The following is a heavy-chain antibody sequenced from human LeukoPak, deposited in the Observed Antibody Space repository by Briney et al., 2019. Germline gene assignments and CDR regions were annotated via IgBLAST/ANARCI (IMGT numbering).Heavy chain of an antibody. CDR1: GFTFSSYW. J-gene: IGHJ4*02. Sequence: GGSLRLSCAASGFTFSSYWMHWVRQAPGNGLVWVSRINSDGSSTSYADSVKGRFTISRDNAKNTLYLQMNSLRAEDTAVYYCARVNYYDSSGYSNDYWGQGTLVTVSS. V-gene: IGHV3-74*01. CDR2: INSDGSST. CDR3: ARVNYYDSSGYSNDY. D-gene: IGHD3-22*01.